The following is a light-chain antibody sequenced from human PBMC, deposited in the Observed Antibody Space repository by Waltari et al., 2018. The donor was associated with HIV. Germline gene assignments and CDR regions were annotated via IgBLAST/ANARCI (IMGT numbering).Light chain of an antibody. Sequence: EIVMTQSPATLSVSPGEGATLSCRASQSVSSNVAWYQQKPGQAPRLLIYGASTRDTGIPARFSGSGSGTGFTLTISSLQSEDFAVYYCQQYNNWPALTFGGGTKVEIK. CDR1: QSVSSN. CDR2: GAS. V-gene: IGKV3-15*01. CDR3: QQYNNWPALT. J-gene: IGKJ4*01.